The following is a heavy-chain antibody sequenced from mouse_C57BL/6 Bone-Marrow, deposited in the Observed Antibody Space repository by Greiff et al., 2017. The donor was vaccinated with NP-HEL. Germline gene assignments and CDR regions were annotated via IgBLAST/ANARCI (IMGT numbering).Heavy chain of an antibody. CDR3: ARQEKGYYGYYYAMDY. Sequence: EVHLVESGGGLVKPGGSLKLSCAASGFTFSSYAMSWVRQTPEKRLEWVATISSGGHFTYYPDTVKGRFIISRDNAKNTLDLQMSSLRSEDTAMYYCARQEKGYYGYYYAMDYWGQGSSVTVSS. V-gene: IGHV5-9-3*01. J-gene: IGHJ4*01. CDR2: ISSGGHFT. CDR1: GFTFSSYA. D-gene: IGHD1-1*01.